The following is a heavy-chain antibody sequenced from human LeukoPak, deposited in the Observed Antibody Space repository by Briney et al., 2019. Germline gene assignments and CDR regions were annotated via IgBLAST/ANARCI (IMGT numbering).Heavy chain of an antibody. Sequence: PGGSLRLSCAASGFTFSSYAMSWVRQAPGKGLEWVSAISGSGGSTYCADSVKGRFTISRDNSKNTLYLQMNSLRAEDTAVYYCAGSYCGGDCYSGPIDYWGQGTLVTVSS. CDR2: ISGSGGST. CDR3: AGSYCGGDCYSGPIDY. D-gene: IGHD2-21*02. CDR1: GFTFSSYA. V-gene: IGHV3-23*01. J-gene: IGHJ4*02.